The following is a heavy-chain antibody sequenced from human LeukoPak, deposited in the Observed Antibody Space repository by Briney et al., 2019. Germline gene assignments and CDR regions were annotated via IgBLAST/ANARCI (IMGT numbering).Heavy chain of an antibody. CDR3: ARDPYSGTYGDTYYYYMDV. CDR2: ISGRGGST. CDR1: GFTFSSYG. Sequence: GSLRLSCAASGFTFSSYGMSWVRQAPGKGLEWVSAISGRGGSTYYADSVKGRFTISRDNARNSLYLQMNSLRAEDTAVYYCARDPYSGTYGDTYYYYMDVWGKGTTVTISS. V-gene: IGHV3-23*01. D-gene: IGHD1-26*01. J-gene: IGHJ6*03.